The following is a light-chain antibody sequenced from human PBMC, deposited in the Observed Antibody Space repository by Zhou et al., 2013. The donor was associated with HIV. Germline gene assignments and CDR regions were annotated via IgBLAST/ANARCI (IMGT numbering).Light chain of an antibody. V-gene: IGKV1-5*03. CDR2: RAS. J-gene: IGKJ2*01. CDR3: QQYNSYPVT. Sequence: DIQMTQSPSTLSASVGDRVTITCRASQTISSWLAWYQQKPGKVPQLLIHRASSLEAGVPSRFSGSGSGTEFSLTISSLQPDDIATYYCQQYNSYPVTFGQGTKLEIK. CDR1: QTISSW.